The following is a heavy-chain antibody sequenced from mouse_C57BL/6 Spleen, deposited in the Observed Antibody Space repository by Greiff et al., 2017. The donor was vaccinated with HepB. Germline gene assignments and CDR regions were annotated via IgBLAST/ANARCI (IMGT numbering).Heavy chain of an antibody. J-gene: IGHJ1*03. CDR3: ARAPHYYGSSYPYWYFDV. Sequence: VQLQQPGAELVKPGASVKLSCKASGYTFTSYWMHWVKQRPGQGLEWIGMIHPNSGSTNYNEKFKSKATLTVDKSSSTAYMQLSSLTSEDSAVYYGARAPHYYGSSYPYWYFDVWGTGTTVTVSS. V-gene: IGHV1-64*01. CDR2: IHPNSGST. CDR1: GYTFTSYW. D-gene: IGHD1-1*01.